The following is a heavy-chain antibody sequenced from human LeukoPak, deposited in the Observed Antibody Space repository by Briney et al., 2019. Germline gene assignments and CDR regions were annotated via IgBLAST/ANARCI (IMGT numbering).Heavy chain of an antibody. CDR3: AKDPSFGVVIMYYFDY. J-gene: IGHJ4*02. CDR1: GFTFSSYG. D-gene: IGHD3-3*01. CDR2: ISYDGSNK. Sequence: GGSLRLSCAASGFTFSSYGMHWVRQAPGKGLEWVAVISYDGSNKYYADSVKGRFTISRDNSKNTLYLQMNSLRAEDTAVYYCAKDPSFGVVIMYYFDYWGQGTLVTVSS. V-gene: IGHV3-30*18.